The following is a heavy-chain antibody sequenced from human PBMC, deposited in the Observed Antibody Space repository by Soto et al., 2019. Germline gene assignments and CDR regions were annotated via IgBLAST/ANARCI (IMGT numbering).Heavy chain of an antibody. Sequence: SETLSPTCAVYGGSFSGYYWSCIRQPPGKGLEWIVEINHSGSTNYNPSLKSRVTISVDKSKNQFSLKLSSVTAADTAVYYCARKGAIVVVPDAIKGYYYYGIEVWGQGNTVT. V-gene: IGHV4-34*01. CDR2: INHSGST. CDR3: ARKGAIVVVPDAIKGYYYYGIEV. D-gene: IGHD2-2*02. J-gene: IGHJ6*02. CDR1: GGSFSGYY.